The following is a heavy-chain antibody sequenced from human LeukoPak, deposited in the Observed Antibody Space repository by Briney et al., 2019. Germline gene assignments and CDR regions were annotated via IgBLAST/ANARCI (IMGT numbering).Heavy chain of an antibody. CDR2: INHSGST. D-gene: IGHD3-22*01. CDR1: GGSFSGYY. V-gene: IGHV4-34*01. J-gene: IGHJ4*02. CDR3: ARADYYDSSGRIYYFDY. Sequence: SETLSLTCAVYGGSFSGYYWSWIRQPPGKGLEWIGEINHSGSTNYNPSLKSRVTISVDTSKNQFSLKLSSVTAADTAVYYCARADYYDSSGRIYYFDYWAQGTLVTVSS.